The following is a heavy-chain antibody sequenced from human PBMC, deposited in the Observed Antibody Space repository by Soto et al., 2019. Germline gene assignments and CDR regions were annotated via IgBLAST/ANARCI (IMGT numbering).Heavy chain of an antibody. CDR3: ARGAAATAFPD. CDR1: GGSFSGYY. V-gene: IGHV4-34*01. CDR2: INHSRST. Sequence: SETLSLTCAVYGGSFSGYYWSWIRQPPGKGLEWIGEINHSRSTNYNPSLKSRITISVDTSKNQFSLKLSSLTAADTAVYYCARGAAATAFPDWGQGTLVTVSS. J-gene: IGHJ4*02. D-gene: IGHD2-15*01.